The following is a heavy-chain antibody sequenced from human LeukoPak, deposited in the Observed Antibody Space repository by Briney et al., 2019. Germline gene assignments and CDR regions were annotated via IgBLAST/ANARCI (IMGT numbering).Heavy chain of an antibody. D-gene: IGHD3-3*01. CDR2: IYYSGST. CDR1: GDSISSADYY. Sequence: SETLSLTCTVSGDSISSADYYWTWIRQPPGKGLELVGFIYYSGSTKYNPSLKSRVTISATTSKTQFSLRLSYATAADTAVYYCARIRRPHWYLDLWGRGTLVTVSS. V-gene: IGHV4-30-4*08. J-gene: IGHJ2*01. CDR3: ARIRRPHWYLDL.